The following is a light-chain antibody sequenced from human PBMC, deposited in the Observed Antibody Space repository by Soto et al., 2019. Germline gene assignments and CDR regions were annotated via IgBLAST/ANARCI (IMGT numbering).Light chain of an antibody. Sequence: EIVLTQSPGTLSLSPGERATLSCRASQSVSSSYLAWYQQKPGQAPRLLIYGASSRATGIPDRFSGSGSGTDFTITISRLEPEDFAVYYCQQYGSSLGVTCGGGTKVAI. CDR1: QSVSSSY. V-gene: IGKV3-20*01. CDR3: QQYGSSLGVT. CDR2: GAS. J-gene: IGKJ4*01.